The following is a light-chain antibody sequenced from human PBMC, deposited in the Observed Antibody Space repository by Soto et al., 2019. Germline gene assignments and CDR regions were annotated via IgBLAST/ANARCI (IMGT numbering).Light chain of an antibody. CDR2: EAS. V-gene: IGKV3-11*01. CDR1: QSVTNY. J-gene: IGKJ1*01. Sequence: EIVLTQSPATLSLSPGERATLSCRASQSVTNYLTWYQQKPGQAPRLLIYEASNRATGIPARFSGSGSGTDFTLTISRLEPEDFAVYYCQQRTYWPWTFGQGTRWIS. CDR3: QQRTYWPWT.